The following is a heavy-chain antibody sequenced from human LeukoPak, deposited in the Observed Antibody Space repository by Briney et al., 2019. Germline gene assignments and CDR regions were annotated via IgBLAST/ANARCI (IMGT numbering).Heavy chain of an antibody. D-gene: IGHD2-15*01. Sequence: GGSLRLSCAASGFTFRSYSMNWVRQPPGKGLEGVSYISSSGSYIYYADSVKGRFSVSRDSAKNSLYLQMNSLRAEDTAVYYCARGPQFCSGGSCYGYYFDYWGQGTLVTVSS. V-gene: IGHV3-21*01. CDR2: ISSSGSYI. CDR3: ARGPQFCSGGSCYGYYFDY. J-gene: IGHJ4*02. CDR1: GFTFRSYS.